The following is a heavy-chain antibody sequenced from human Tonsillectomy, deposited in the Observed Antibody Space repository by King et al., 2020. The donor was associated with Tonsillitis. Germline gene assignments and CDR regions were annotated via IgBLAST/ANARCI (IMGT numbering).Heavy chain of an antibody. CDR2: IDWDDEK. CDR3: TRSQAGSNLFDP. CDR1: GFSLSTDEMR. V-gene: IGHV2-70*04. Sequence: VTLKESGPALVKPTQTLTLTCTFSGFSLSTDEMRVSWVRQPPGKALEWLARIDWDDEKFYSTSLKTRLTISRDTSKNQVVLRMTNMDPGDTATYYCTRSQAGSNLFDPWGRGTLVTVSS. J-gene: IGHJ5*02.